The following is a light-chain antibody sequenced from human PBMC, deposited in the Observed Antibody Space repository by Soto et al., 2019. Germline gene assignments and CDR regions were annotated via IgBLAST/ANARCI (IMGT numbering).Light chain of an antibody. J-gene: IGKJ5*01. CDR1: QGTSSY. CDR2: GAS. CDR3: QQLNAYPLT. V-gene: IGKV1-9*01. Sequence: IQMTQSPSSLSASVGDRVTITCRASQGTSSYLAWFQQTPGRAPKLLLYGASTLHRGVPARFSGSGSGTDFTLTISNLQPEDFATYYCQQLNAYPLTFGQRTRLENK.